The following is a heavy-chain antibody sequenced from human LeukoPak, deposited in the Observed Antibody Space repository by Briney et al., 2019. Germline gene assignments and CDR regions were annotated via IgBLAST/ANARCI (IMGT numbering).Heavy chain of an antibody. D-gene: IGHD3-10*01. CDR3: ARWVDYGSGSYYNPVGFDY. V-gene: IGHV4-34*01. CDR1: GGSFSGYY. Sequence: SETLSLTCAVYGGSFSGYYWSWIRQPPGKGLEWIGKINHSGSTNYNPSLKSRVTISVDTSKNQFSLKLSSVTAADTAVYCCARWVDYGSGSYYNPVGFDYWGQGTLVTVSS. CDR2: INHSGST. J-gene: IGHJ4*02.